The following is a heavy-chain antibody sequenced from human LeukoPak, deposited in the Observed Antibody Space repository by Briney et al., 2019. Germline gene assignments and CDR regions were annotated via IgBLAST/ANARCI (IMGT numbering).Heavy chain of an antibody. CDR3: AKDRGSSWRRGLSYFDY. Sequence: PGGSLRLSCAASGFTFSSYAMSWVRQAPGKGLEWVSAISGSGGSTYYADSVKGRFTISRDNSKNTLYLQMNSLRAEDTAVYYCAKDRGSSWRRGLSYFDYWGQGTLVTVSS. CDR2: ISGSGGST. V-gene: IGHV3-23*01. CDR1: GFTFSSYA. J-gene: IGHJ4*02. D-gene: IGHD6-13*01.